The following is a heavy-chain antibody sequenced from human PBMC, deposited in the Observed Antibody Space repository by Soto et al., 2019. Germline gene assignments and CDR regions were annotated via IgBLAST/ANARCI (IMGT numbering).Heavy chain of an antibody. CDR2: ISAYDGNT. CDR3: ARVWGSYRATSGGAGLDP. J-gene: IGHJ5*02. D-gene: IGHD3-16*02. CDR1: GYTFTSNA. V-gene: IGHV1-18*04. Sequence: QVQLVQSGAEVKKPGASVKVSCKASGYTFTSNAITWVRQAPGQGLEWMGRISAYDGNTNYAQKFQGRVTMTTDASPNTAYLELGSLKSDETAVYYCARVWGSYRATSGGAGLDPWGQGTLVTVSS.